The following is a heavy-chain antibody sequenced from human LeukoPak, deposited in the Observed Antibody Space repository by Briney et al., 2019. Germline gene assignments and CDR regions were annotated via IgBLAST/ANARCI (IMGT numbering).Heavy chain of an antibody. Sequence: ASVKVSCKASGGTFSSYAISWVRQAPGQGLEWMGGIIPIFGTANYAQKFQGRVTITADESTSTAYMELSSLRSEDTAVYYCAIAVAGTPPFDYWGQGTLVTVSS. J-gene: IGHJ4*02. CDR1: GGTFSSYA. V-gene: IGHV1-69*13. CDR3: AIAVAGTPPFDY. D-gene: IGHD6-19*01. CDR2: IIPIFGTA.